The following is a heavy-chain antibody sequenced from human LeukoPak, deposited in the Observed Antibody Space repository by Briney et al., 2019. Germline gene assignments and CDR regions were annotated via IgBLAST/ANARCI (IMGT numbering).Heavy chain of an antibody. D-gene: IGHD1-26*01. V-gene: IGHV1-2*02. CDR2: INPNSGGA. CDR1: GYTFTDYY. Sequence: ASVKVSCKAPGYTFTDYYMHWVRQAPRQGLEWMGWINPNSGGADFAQKFQGRVTMTRDTSISTTYMELSRLRSDDTAVYYCARAWVGAYSADYYYMDVWGKGTTVTVSS. CDR3: ARAWVGAYSADYYYMDV. J-gene: IGHJ6*03.